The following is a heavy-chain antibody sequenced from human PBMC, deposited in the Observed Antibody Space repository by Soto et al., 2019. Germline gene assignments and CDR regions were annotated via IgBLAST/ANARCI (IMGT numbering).Heavy chain of an antibody. J-gene: IGHJ4*02. V-gene: IGHV3-33*01. CDR2: IWYDGSNK. CDR1: GFTFSSYG. CDR3: ARVGIAVAGDLEGFDY. Sequence: GGSLRLSCAASGFTFSSYGMHWVRQAPGKGLEWVAVIWYDGSNKYYADSVKGRFTISRDNSKNTLYLQMNSLRAEDTAVYYCARVGIAVAGDLEGFDYWGQGTLVTVSS. D-gene: IGHD6-19*01.